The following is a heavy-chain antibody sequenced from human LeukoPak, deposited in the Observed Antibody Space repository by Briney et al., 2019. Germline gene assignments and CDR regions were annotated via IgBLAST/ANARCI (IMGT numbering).Heavy chain of an antibody. CDR2: ISSSGSTI. CDR3: ARGGAASYYYYYYGMDV. D-gene: IGHD1-26*01. CDR1: GFTFSSYE. Sequence: GGSLRLSCGASGFTFSSYEMNWVRQAPGKGLEWVSYISSSGSTIYYADSVKGPFTISRDNAKNSLYLQMNSLRAEDTAVYYCARGGAASYYYYYYGMDVWGQGTTVTVSS. J-gene: IGHJ6*02. V-gene: IGHV3-48*03.